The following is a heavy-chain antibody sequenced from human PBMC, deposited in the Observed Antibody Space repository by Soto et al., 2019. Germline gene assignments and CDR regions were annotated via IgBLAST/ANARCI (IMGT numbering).Heavy chain of an antibody. CDR3: TREGSAPYYHYGMDV. Sequence: ASVKVSCKASGYTFSTYGISWVRQAPGQGLEWMGWINTHNGNTNYAQNLQGRVTMTADTSTSTAYMELRSLRSDDTAVYYCTREGSAPYYHYGMDVRGQGTTVTVSS. D-gene: IGHD3-10*01. J-gene: IGHJ6*02. CDR2: INTHNGNT. CDR1: GYTFSTYG. V-gene: IGHV1-18*01.